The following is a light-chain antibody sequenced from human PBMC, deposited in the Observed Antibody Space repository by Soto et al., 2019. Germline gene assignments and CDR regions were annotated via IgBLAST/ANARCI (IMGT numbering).Light chain of an antibody. J-gene: IGKJ4*01. CDR2: GAS. CDR1: QSVSSSF. Sequence: EIVLTQSPGTLSLSPGERATLSCRASQSVSSSFLAWYQQKPGQAPRLLIYGASSRATGIPDRFSGSGSGTYFTLTISRLETEDVAVYYCQHYGSSPLTFSGGTKVEIK. CDR3: QHYGSSPLT. V-gene: IGKV3-20*01.